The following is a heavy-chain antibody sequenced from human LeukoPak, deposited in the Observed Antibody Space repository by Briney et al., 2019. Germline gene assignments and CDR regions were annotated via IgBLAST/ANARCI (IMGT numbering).Heavy chain of an antibody. D-gene: IGHD1-14*01. J-gene: IGHJ5*01. V-gene: IGHV3-30*02. Sequence: RGSLRLSCVPSGFSFSNYGMRWVRQAPEEGLGWVAFIRYDVNNKIYTYSMKGRFSISTDKSTNTLYLRINSLRTEHMAVYYCVKDNPLDSWGQGTPVIVSS. CDR1: GFSFSNYG. CDR2: IRYDVNNK. CDR3: VKDNPLDS.